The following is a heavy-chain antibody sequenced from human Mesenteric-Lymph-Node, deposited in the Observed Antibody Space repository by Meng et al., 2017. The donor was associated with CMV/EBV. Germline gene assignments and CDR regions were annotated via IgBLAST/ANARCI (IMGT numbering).Heavy chain of an antibody. CDR3: ARVPFPYGMDV. CDR1: GCTFNHAW. CDR2: IYSGGST. V-gene: IGHV3-53*01. J-gene: IGHJ6*02. Sequence: GESLKISCATSGCTFNHAWMTWVRQAPGKGLEWVSVIYSGGSTYYADSVKGRFTISRDNSKNTLYLQMNSLRAEDTAVYYCARVPFPYGMDVWGQGTTVTVSS.